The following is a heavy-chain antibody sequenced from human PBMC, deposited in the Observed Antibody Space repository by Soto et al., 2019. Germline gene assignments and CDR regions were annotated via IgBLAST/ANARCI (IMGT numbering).Heavy chain of an antibody. D-gene: IGHD6-19*01. CDR3: ARGIAVAGPYFDY. CDR1: GFTFSSYG. J-gene: IGHJ4*02. V-gene: IGHV3-33*01. Sequence: QVQLVESGGGVVQPGRSLRLSCAASGFTFSSYGMHWVRQAPGKGLEWVAVIWYDGSNKYYADSVKSRFTISRDNSKNTLYLQMNSLRAEDTAVYYCARGIAVAGPYFDYWGQGTLVTVSS. CDR2: IWYDGSNK.